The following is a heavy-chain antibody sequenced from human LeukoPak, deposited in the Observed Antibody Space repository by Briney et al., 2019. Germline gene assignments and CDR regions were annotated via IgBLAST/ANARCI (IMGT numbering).Heavy chain of an antibody. CDR3: ACDMVRGVSEIWFEP. V-gene: IGHV3-21*01. J-gene: IGHJ5*02. D-gene: IGHD3-10*01. CDR2: LSSSSSYI. CDR1: GFTFSSYS. Sequence: GGSLRLSCAASGFTFSSYSMNWVRHAPTKGLEWVSSLSSSSSYIYYADSVKGRFTIPRDNAKNALYLQMNSLRAEDRAGCVCACDMVRGVSEIWFEPGGQGTLVTVSS.